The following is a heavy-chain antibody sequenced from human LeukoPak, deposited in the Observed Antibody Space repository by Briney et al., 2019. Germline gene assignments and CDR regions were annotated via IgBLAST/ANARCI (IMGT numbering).Heavy chain of an antibody. Sequence: PGGSLRLSCAASGFTVSSNYMSWVRQAPGKGLEWVANIKQDGSEKNYVDSVKGRFTISRDNAKNSLYLQMNSLRAEDTAVYYCAELGITMIGGVWGKGTTVTISS. CDR2: IKQDGSEK. J-gene: IGHJ6*04. D-gene: IGHD3-10*02. CDR3: AELGITMIGGV. V-gene: IGHV3-7*01. CDR1: GFTVSSNY.